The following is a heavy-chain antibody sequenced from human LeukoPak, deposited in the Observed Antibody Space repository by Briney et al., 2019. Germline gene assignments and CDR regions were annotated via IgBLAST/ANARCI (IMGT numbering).Heavy chain of an antibody. J-gene: IGHJ3*02. CDR2: FYPGDSVT. CDR1: DSPFTTNR. Sequence: GESLEISGQGSDSPFTTNRSAGAGQLPGKGLEGMGIFYPGDSVTTYRPSFQGQVTISADKSISTAYLQWSSLKATDTAIYYCARHLEYAFDIWGQGTMVTVSS. CDR3: ARHLEYAFDI. D-gene: IGHD2/OR15-2a*01. V-gene: IGHV5-51*01.